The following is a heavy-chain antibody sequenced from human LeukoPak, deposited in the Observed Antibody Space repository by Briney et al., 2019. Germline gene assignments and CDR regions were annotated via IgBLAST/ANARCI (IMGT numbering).Heavy chain of an antibody. V-gene: IGHV4-59*01. D-gene: IGHD5-12*01. CDR2: ISYSGST. J-gene: IGHJ4*02. Sequence: SETLSLSCTVSGGSISSYYWNWIRQPPGKGLEWIGYISYSGSTNYNPSLKSRVTISLDTSKNQFSLKLRSVTAADTAVYYCARGFDSKSTYFDYWGQGTLVTVSS. CDR1: GGSISSYY. CDR3: ARGFDSKSTYFDY.